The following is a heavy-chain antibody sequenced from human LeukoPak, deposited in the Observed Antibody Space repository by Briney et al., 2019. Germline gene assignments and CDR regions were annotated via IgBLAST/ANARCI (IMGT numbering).Heavy chain of an antibody. CDR3: AKDQRGSYWGYFDL. D-gene: IGHD2-21*01. CDR1: GFTFDDYA. J-gene: IGHJ2*01. CDR2: INWDGGIT. V-gene: IGHV3-43D*03. Sequence: GGSLRLSCVVSGFTFDDYAMSWVRQAPGKGLEWVSLINWDGGITYCADSVKGRFTISRDNSKNSLYLQMNSLRAEDTALYYCAKDQRGSYWGYFDLWGRGTLVTVSS.